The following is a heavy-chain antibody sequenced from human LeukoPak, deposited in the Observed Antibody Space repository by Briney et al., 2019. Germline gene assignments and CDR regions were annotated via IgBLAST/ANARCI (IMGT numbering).Heavy chain of an antibody. Sequence: GGSLRLSCAASGFTFTTYTMHWVRQAPGTGLEWVALISYDGSNKYYADSVKGRFTISRDNSKNTLYLQMNSLRAEDTAVYYCATGPYCSGTYCYLLYWGQGTLVTVSS. CDR1: GFTFTTYT. CDR3: ATGPYCSGTYCYLLY. CDR2: ISYDGSNK. J-gene: IGHJ4*02. V-gene: IGHV3-30-3*01. D-gene: IGHD2-2*01.